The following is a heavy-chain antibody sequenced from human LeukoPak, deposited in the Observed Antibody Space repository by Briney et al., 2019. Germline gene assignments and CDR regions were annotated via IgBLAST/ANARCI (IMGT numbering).Heavy chain of an antibody. Sequence: GGSLRLSCAASGFTFSSYAMHWVRQAPGKGLEWVAVISYDGSNKYYADSVKGRLTISRDNSKNTLYLQMNSLRAEDTAVYYCARVIWFGEKRYYYYYGMDVWGQGTTVTVSS. CDR1: GFTFSSYA. D-gene: IGHD3-10*01. CDR2: ISYDGSNK. CDR3: ARVIWFGEKRYYYYYGMDV. V-gene: IGHV3-30*04. J-gene: IGHJ6*02.